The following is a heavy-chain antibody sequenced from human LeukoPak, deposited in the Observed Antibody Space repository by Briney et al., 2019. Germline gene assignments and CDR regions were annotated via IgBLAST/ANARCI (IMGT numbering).Heavy chain of an antibody. D-gene: IGHD6-19*01. CDR1: GFTVSSNY. CDR3: ATGGLAVAGNAFDI. Sequence: GSLRLSCAASGFTVSSNYMSWVRQAPGKGLEWIGCISSSGSTNYNPSLKSRVTISVDTSKNQFSLKLSSVTAADTAVYYCATGGLAVAGNAFDIWGQGTVVTVST. V-gene: IGHV4-59*02. CDR2: ISSSGST. J-gene: IGHJ3*02.